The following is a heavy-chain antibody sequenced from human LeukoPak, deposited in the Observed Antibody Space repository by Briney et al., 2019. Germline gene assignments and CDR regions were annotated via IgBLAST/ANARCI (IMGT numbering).Heavy chain of an antibody. J-gene: IGHJ2*01. D-gene: IGHD3-22*01. CDR2: IYYTGST. CDR1: GGSISNYS. Sequence: PSETLSLTCTVSGGSISNYSWSWIRQPPGKGLEWIGYIYYTGSTNYNPSLKSRVTISVDTSKNQFSLKLSSVTAADTAVYYCARDRQDGSGYYWYFDLWGRGTLVTVSS. CDR3: ARDRQDGSGYYWYFDL. V-gene: IGHV4-59*01.